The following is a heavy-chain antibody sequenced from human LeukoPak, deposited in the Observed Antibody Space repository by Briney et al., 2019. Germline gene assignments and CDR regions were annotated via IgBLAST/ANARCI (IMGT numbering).Heavy chain of an antibody. J-gene: IGHJ4*02. CDR3: ARVSDGSYYYY. Sequence: GGSLRLSCAASGFTFSNYAMHWVRQRPGKGLEYVSGISSTGGSTHYANSVKGRFTFSRNNSKNTLYFQMGSLRAEAMAVYYCARVSDGSYYYYWGQGTLVTVSS. D-gene: IGHD1-26*01. CDR2: ISSTGGST. V-gene: IGHV3-64*01. CDR1: GFTFSNYA.